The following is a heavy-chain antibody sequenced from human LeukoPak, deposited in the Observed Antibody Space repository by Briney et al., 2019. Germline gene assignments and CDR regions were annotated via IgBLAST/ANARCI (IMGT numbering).Heavy chain of an antibody. J-gene: IGHJ4*02. CDR2: INAGNGNT. CDR1: GYSFSTYT. Sequence: ASVKVSCRASGYSFSTYTMNWVRQAPGQRLEWMGWINAGNGNTKYSQKFQGRVTITRDTSASTAYMEMRSLRSEDTAVYYCAREIDRDDYNRFFDYWGQGTLVTVSS. V-gene: IGHV1-3*01. CDR3: AREIDRDDYNRFFDY. D-gene: IGHD5-24*01.